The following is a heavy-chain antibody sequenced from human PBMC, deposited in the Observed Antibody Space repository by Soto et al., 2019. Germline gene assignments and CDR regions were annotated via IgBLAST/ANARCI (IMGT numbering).Heavy chain of an antibody. V-gene: IGHV4-59*02. J-gene: IGHJ5*02. CDR2: MYYSGET. CDR3: ARGHMGWFDP. CDR1: GGSVSSYF. D-gene: IGHD3-16*01. Sequence: SETLSLTCTVSGGSVSSYFWSWIRQPPGKGLEWIGYMYYSGETNSSPSLKNRVTMSVDTSKNQFSLRLSSVTAADSAVYYCARGHMGWFDPWGLGTLVTVSS.